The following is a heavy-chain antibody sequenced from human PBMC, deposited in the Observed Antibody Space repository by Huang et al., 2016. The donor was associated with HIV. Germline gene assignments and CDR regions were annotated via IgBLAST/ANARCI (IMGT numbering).Heavy chain of an antibody. D-gene: IGHD1-26*01. CDR3: AAQWELRGGVDF. CDR2: IYSDDST. J-gene: IGHJ4*02. Sequence: EVQLVESGGGLIQPGGSLRISCAASGFTVSSNYMSWVRQAPGNGVEWVSVIYSDDSTYFADSVKGRFTISRDNSKNTLYLQMNSLRAEDTAVYYCAAQWELRGGVDFWGQGTLVTVSS. CDR1: GFTVSSNY. V-gene: IGHV3-53*01.